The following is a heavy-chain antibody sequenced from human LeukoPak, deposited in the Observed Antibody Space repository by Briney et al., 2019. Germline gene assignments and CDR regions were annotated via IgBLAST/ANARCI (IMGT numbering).Heavy chain of an antibody. Sequence: SETLSLTCAVYGGSFSGYYWSWIRQPPGKGLEWIGEINHSGSTNYNPSLKSRVTISVDTSKNQFSLKLSSVTAADTAVYYCARDNMDYGSYYYYMDVWGKGTTVTVSS. CDR2: INHSGST. D-gene: IGHD4-17*01. V-gene: IGHV4-34*01. CDR3: ARDNMDYGSYYYYMDV. J-gene: IGHJ6*03. CDR1: GGSFSGYY.